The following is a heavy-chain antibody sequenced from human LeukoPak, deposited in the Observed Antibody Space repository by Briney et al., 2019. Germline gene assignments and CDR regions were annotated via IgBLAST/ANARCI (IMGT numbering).Heavy chain of an antibody. J-gene: IGHJ4*02. CDR2: INPNSGGT. Sequence: GASVKVSCKTSGYTFTDYYMHWVRQAPGQGLEWMGWINPNSGGTNYAQKFQGRVTMTRDTSISTAYMDLSRLRSDDTAVYYCASSFLGYCSSTSCYAGTWRDYWGQGTLVTVSS. V-gene: IGHV1-2*02. CDR3: ASSFLGYCSSTSCYAGTWRDY. CDR1: GYTFTDYY. D-gene: IGHD2-2*01.